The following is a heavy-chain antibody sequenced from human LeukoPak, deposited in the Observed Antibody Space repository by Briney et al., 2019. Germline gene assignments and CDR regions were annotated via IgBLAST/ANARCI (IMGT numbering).Heavy chain of an antibody. CDR3: AKVRPGPFDY. Sequence: PGGSLRLSCAASGFTFGTYAMSWVRQAPGKGLEWVSLISGDGGNTYFADSVKGRFTISRDNSKNSLYLQMNSLRTEDTALYYCAKVRPGPFDYWGQGTLVTVSS. D-gene: IGHD2-8*02. CDR1: GFTFGTYA. CDR2: ISGDGGNT. V-gene: IGHV3-43*02. J-gene: IGHJ4*02.